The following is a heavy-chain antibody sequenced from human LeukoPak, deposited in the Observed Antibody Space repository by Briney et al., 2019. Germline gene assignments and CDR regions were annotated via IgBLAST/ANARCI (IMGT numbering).Heavy chain of an antibody. CDR1: GFTFNSYW. CDR3: ARGYSSSWYNWLDP. J-gene: IGHJ5*02. CDR2: INNDGSTT. Sequence: GGSLRLSCAASGFTFNSYWMHWVRQAPGKGLVWVSQINNDGSTTRYADPVKGRFTISRDNAENTLYLQMNSLRAEDAAVYYCARGYSSSWYNWLDPWGQGTLVTVSS. V-gene: IGHV3-74*01. D-gene: IGHD6-13*01.